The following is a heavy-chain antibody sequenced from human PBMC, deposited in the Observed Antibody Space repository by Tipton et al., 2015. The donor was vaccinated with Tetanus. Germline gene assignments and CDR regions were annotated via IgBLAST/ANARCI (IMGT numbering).Heavy chain of an antibody. CDR1: GYTFTSYY. D-gene: IGHD3-22*01. J-gene: IGHJ3*02. V-gene: IGHV1-46*01. Sequence: QLVQSGAEVKKPGASVKVSCKASGYTFTSYYTHWVRQAPGQGLEWMGIINPSGGSTSYAQKFQGRVTMTRDTSTSTVYMERSSLRSEDTAVYYCARARDLDYYDSSGAFDIWGQGTMVTVSS. CDR2: INPSGGST. CDR3: ARARDLDYYDSSGAFDI.